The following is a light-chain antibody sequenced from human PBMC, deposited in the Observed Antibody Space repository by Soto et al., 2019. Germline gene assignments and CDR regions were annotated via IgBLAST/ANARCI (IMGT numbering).Light chain of an antibody. CDR3: QQYESSPPSYT. J-gene: IGKJ2*01. CDR2: GAS. Sequence: EIVLTQSPGTLSLSPGERATLSCRASQSLTTTYLAWYQQKPGQVPRLLIYGASSRATGIPDRFSGSGSGTAFTLTSSRLEPEDFAVYYCQQYESSPPSYTFGQGTKLEI. CDR1: QSLTTTY. V-gene: IGKV3-20*01.